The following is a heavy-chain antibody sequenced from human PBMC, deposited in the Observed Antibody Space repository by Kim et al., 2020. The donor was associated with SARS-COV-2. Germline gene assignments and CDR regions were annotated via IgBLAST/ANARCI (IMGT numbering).Heavy chain of an antibody. D-gene: IGHD3-3*02. Sequence: SETLSLTCTVSGGSISDYWWSWIREAPGKGLEWIGYISYTGSTDYNPSLKSRLTISLGTSNNQFSLRLTSVTAADTAVYYCARHDHFWSGYRPNHYMDV. CDR1: GGSISDYW. CDR3: ARHDHFWSGYRPNHYMDV. V-gene: IGHV4-59*08. CDR2: ISYTGST. J-gene: IGHJ6*03.